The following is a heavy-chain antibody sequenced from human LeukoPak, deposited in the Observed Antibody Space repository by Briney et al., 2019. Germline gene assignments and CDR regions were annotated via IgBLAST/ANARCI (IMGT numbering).Heavy chain of an antibody. Sequence: PGGSLRLSCAASGFTFSSYGMHWVRQAPGKGLEWVAFIRYDGSNKYYADSVKGRFTISRDNSKNTLSLQMNSLRAEDTAVYYCAKDLGRGSGYPNWFDPWGQGTLVTVSS. V-gene: IGHV3-30*02. CDR2: IRYDGSNK. CDR1: GFTFSSYG. J-gene: IGHJ5*02. D-gene: IGHD3-22*01. CDR3: AKDLGRGSGYPNWFDP.